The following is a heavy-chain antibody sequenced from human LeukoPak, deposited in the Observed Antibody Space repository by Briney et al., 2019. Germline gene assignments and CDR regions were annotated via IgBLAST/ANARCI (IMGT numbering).Heavy chain of an antibody. CDR1: GASISSSAYY. D-gene: IGHD3-10*02. CDR2: IHYSGST. J-gene: IGHJ3*02. Sequence: SETLSLTCSVSGASISSSAYYWGWIRQPPGKGLEWIGSIHYSGSTYYNPSLKSRVTISVDTSKNHFSLKLSSVTAADTAVYYCARDMSLDVFDIWGQGTMVTVSS. V-gene: IGHV4-39*07. CDR3: ARDMSLDVFDI.